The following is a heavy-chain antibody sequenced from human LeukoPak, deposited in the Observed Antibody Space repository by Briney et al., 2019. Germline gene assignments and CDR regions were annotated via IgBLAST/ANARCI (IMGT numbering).Heavy chain of an antibody. Sequence: PGGSLRLSCSASGFTFSSYSMNWVRQAPGKGREWVSSISSSSSYIYYADSVKGRFTISRDNAKNSLYLQMNSLRAEDTAVYYCARGRGYSSRGAFDIWGQGTMVTVSS. CDR1: GFTFSSYS. CDR3: ARGRGYSSRGAFDI. J-gene: IGHJ3*02. D-gene: IGHD6-13*01. CDR2: ISSSSSYI. V-gene: IGHV3-21*01.